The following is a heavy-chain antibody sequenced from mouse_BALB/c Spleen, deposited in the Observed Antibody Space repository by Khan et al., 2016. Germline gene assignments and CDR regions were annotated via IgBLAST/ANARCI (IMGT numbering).Heavy chain of an antibody. V-gene: IGHV4-2*02. CDR3: ARLVVYYAMDY. CDR2: INPGSSTI. CDR1: GFDFSRYW. J-gene: IGHJ4*01. Sequence: EVKLLESGGGLVQPGGSLNLSCAASGFDFSRYWMSWARQAPGKGQEWIGEINPGSSTINYTPSLKDKFIISRDNTKNTLYLQMSKVRSEDTARYYCARLVVYYAMDYWGQGTSVTVSS.